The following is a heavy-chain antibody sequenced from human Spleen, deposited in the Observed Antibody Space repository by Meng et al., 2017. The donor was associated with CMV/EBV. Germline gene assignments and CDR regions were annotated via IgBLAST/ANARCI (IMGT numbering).Heavy chain of an antibody. CDR3: ARGVWDDSSTADWFDP. CDR1: GYTFTSYD. D-gene: IGHD6-13*01. V-gene: IGHV1-8*01. J-gene: IGHJ5*02. CDR2: MNPNSGNA. Sequence: SGYTFTSYDINWVRQATGQGLEWMGWMNPNSGNAGYAQKFQGRVAMPRNTSISTAYMELSSLRSEDTAVYYCARGVWDDSSTADWFDPWGQGTLVTVSS.